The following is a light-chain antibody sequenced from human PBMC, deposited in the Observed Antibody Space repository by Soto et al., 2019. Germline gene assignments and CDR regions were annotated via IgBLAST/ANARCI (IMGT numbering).Light chain of an antibody. V-gene: IGLV1-40*01. J-gene: IGLJ3*02. CDR1: SSNIGAGYD. CDR2: GNS. Sequence: QSVLTQPPSVSGAPGQRVTISCTESSSNIGAGYDVHWYQQLPGTAPKLLIYGNSNRPSGVPDRFSGSKSGTSASLAITGLLAEDEADYYCQSYDSSLSGWVFGGGTKLTVL. CDR3: QSYDSSLSGWV.